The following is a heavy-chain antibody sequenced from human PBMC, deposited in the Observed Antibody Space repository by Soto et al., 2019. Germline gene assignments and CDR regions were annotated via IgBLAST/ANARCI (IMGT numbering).Heavy chain of an antibody. J-gene: IGHJ3*01. CDR1: EFTFRSYW. V-gene: IGHV3-74*01. D-gene: IGHD1-7*01. CDR2: ISGDGSST. Sequence: GGSLRLSCAASEFTFRSYWMHWVRQSPGKGLVWVSRISGDGSSTNYADSVKGRFTISRDNAKNTVYLQIDSLRAEDTAVYYCARSLPGTYGAFDLWGQGTMVTISS. CDR3: ARSLPGTYGAFDL.